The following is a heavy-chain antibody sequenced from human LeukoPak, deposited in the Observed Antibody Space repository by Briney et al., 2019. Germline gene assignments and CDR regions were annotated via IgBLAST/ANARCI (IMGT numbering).Heavy chain of an antibody. CDR1: GGSISSYY. J-gene: IGHJ4*02. D-gene: IGHD3-22*01. CDR2: IYYSGST. Sequence: SETLSLTCTVSGGSISSYYWSWIRQPPGKGLEWIGYIYYSGSTNYNPSLKSRATISVDTSKKQFSLKLSSVTAADTAVYYCARGPYYDSSGQFDYWGQGTLVTVSS. CDR3: ARGPYYDSSGQFDY. V-gene: IGHV4-59*01.